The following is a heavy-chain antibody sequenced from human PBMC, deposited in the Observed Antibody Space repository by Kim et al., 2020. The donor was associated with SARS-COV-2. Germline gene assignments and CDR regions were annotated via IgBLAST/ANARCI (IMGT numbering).Heavy chain of an antibody. CDR1: GYTFTSYA. Sequence: ASVKVSCKASGYTFTSYAMHWVRQAPGQRLEWMGWINAGNGNTKYSQKFQGRVTITRDTSASTAYMELSSLRSDDTAVYYCAREYYYGSGSYYFVGFWGQGTLVTVSS. CDR2: INAGNGNT. V-gene: IGHV1-3*01. D-gene: IGHD3-10*01. CDR3: AREYYYGSGSYYFVGF. J-gene: IGHJ4*02.